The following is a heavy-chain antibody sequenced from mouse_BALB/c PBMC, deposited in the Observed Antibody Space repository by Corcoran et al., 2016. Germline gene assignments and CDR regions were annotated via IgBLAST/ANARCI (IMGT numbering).Heavy chain of an antibody. CDR3: AREPYAMDY. V-gene: IGHV9-3-1*01. J-gene: IGHJ4*01. D-gene: IGHD6-1*01. CDR2: INTYTGEP. Sequence: QIQLVQSGPELKKPGETVKIYCKASGYTFTHYGMNWVKQAPGKGLKWMGWINTYTGEPTYADDFKGRFAFSLETSASTAYLQINNLKNEDTATYFCAREPYAMDYWGQGTSVTVSS. CDR1: GYTFTHYG.